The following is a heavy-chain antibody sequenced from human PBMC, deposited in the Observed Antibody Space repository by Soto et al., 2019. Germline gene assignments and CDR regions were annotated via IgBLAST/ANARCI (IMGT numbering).Heavy chain of an antibody. Sequence: SETLSLTCAVSGGSISSSNWWSWVRQPPGKGLEWIGEIYHSGSTNYNPSLKSRVTISVDKSKNQFSLKLSSVTAADTAVYYCARGAVAGRKGNYYYGMDVWGQGTTVT. CDR2: IYHSGST. J-gene: IGHJ6*02. D-gene: IGHD6-19*01. CDR3: ARGAVAGRKGNYYYGMDV. V-gene: IGHV4-4*02. CDR1: GGSISSSNW.